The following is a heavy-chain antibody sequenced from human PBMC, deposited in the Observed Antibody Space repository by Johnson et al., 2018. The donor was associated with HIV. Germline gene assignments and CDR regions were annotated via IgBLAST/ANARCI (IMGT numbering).Heavy chain of an antibody. CDR2: INSDGSTT. V-gene: IGHV3-20*04. J-gene: IGHJ3*02. CDR3: VRSNGRLAAFDI. Sequence: VQLVESGGGVERPGGSLRLSCATSGFIFDDYGMSWVRQVPGKGPVWVSRINSDGSTTDYADSVKGRFTISRDNAKNTLYLQMNSLRVEDTAVYYCVRSNGRLAAFDIWGQGTMVTVSS. D-gene: IGHD3-9*01. CDR1: GFIFDDYG.